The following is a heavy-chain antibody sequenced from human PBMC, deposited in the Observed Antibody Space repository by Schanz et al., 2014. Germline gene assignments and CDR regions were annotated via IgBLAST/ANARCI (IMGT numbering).Heavy chain of an antibody. Sequence: EVQLLESGGGLVQPGGSLRLSCTTSGLIFSTYTLNWVRQAPGQGLEWVSTISGSGGDTYPADSVKGRFTISRDNSKNTLFLQMSSLRAEDTAVYYCARDGDFDYWGQGTLVTVSS. CDR3: ARDGDFDY. J-gene: IGHJ4*02. CDR2: ISGSGGDT. V-gene: IGHV3-23*01. CDR1: GLIFSTYT.